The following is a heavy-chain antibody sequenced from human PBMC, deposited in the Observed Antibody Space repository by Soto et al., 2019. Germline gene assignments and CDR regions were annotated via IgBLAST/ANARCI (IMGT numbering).Heavy chain of an antibody. CDR1: GGTFSSYT. CDR2: IIPILGIA. Sequence: QVQLVQSGAEVKKPGSSVKVSCKASGGTFSSYTISWVRQAPGQGLEWMGRIIPILGIANYAQKFQGRVTITADKSTSTAYMELSSLRSEDTAVYYCERGYCSSTSCSSPFDYWGQGTLVTVSS. J-gene: IGHJ4*02. D-gene: IGHD2-2*01. V-gene: IGHV1-69*02. CDR3: ERGYCSSTSCSSPFDY.